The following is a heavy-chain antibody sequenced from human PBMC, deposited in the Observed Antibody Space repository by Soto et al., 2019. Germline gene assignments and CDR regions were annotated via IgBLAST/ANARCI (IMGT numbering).Heavy chain of an antibody. Sequence: QVQLVQSGAEVKKPGSSVKVSCKASGGTFSSYAISWVRQAPGQGLEWMGGIIPLFGTANYAQKFQGRVTITADESTSTAYMELSSLRSEDTAVYYCASKGYCSGGSCRYYYYGMDVWGQGTTVTVSS. J-gene: IGHJ6*02. CDR2: IIPLFGTA. CDR3: ASKGYCSGGSCRYYYYGMDV. V-gene: IGHV1-69*01. D-gene: IGHD2-15*01. CDR1: GGTFSSYA.